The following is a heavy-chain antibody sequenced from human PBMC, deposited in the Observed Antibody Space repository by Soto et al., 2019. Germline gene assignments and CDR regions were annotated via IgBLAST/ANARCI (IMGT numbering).Heavy chain of an antibody. CDR3: ARTYGRNFDY. V-gene: IGHV4-59*01. Sequence: QVQLQASGPGLVKPSETLSLTCTVSGGSISSYYWSWIRQPPGKGLEWIGYIYYSVSTNYNPSLKSRVTISVDTSKNQFSLKLSSVTAADTALYYCARTYGRNFDYWGQGTLVTVSS. J-gene: IGHJ4*02. CDR1: GGSISSYY. D-gene: IGHD3-10*01. CDR2: IYYSVST.